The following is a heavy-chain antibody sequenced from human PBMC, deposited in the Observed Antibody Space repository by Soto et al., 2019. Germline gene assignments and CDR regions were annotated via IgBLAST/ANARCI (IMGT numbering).Heavy chain of an antibody. D-gene: IGHD3-16*01. CDR2: IYHSGST. Sequence: QVQLQESGPGLVKPSETLSLTCAVSGGSIGTFYWSWFRQPPGKGLEWIAYIYHSGSTYYNPSLRSRVALSIDTSRTEFSLYLTSVTAADTALYYCARGWGSSAWFDHWGQGTLVTVSS. CDR3: ARGWGSSAWFDH. J-gene: IGHJ5*02. CDR1: GGSIGTFY. V-gene: IGHV4-59*01.